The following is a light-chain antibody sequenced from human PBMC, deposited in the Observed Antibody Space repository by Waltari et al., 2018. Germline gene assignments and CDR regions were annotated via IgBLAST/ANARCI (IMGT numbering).Light chain of an antibody. J-gene: IGLJ3*02. V-gene: IGLV3-21*02. Sequence: SYVLSQPPSVSVAPGQTARVTCGGNNIGSKSVHWYQQKPGQAPVLVIYRDSVRPSGIPGRFSGSNSGNTATLSISRVEAGDEADYYCQVWDNSSDHVVFGGGTTVTVL. CDR1: NIGSKS. CDR3: QVWDNSSDHVV. CDR2: RDS.